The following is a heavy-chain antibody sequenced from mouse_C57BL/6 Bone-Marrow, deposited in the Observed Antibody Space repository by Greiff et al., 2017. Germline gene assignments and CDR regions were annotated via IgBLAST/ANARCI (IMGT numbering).Heavy chain of an antibody. J-gene: IGHJ2*01. CDR2: INPSSGYT. CDR1: GYTFTSYW. V-gene: IGHV1-7*01. CDR3: ARETGRYYFDY. Sequence: QVQLQQSGAELAKPGASVKLSCKASGYTFTSYWMHWVKQRPGQGLEWIGYINPSSGYTKYNQKFKDKAKLTADKSSSTAYVQLSSLTYEDSAVYYCARETGRYYFDYWGQGTTLTVSS. D-gene: IGHD4-1*01.